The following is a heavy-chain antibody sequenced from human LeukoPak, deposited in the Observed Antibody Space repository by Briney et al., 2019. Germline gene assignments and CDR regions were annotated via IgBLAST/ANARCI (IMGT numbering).Heavy chain of an antibody. CDR1: GFTFSSYW. CDR3: ARARWVLLWFGEPPRLNTFDY. Sequence: PGGSLRLSCAASGFTFSSYWMSWVRQAPGKGLEWVANIKQDGSEKYYVDSVKGRFTISRDNAKNSLYLQMNSLRAEDTAVYYCARARWVLLWFGEPPRLNTFDYWGQGTLVTVSS. J-gene: IGHJ4*02. D-gene: IGHD3-10*01. CDR2: IKQDGSEK. V-gene: IGHV3-7*01.